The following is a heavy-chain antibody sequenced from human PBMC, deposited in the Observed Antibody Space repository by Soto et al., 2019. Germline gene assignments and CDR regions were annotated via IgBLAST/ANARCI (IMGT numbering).Heavy chain of an antibody. V-gene: IGHV4-31*03. J-gene: IGHJ5*02. CDR3: ARVHIYDDSSGLPMPYWFDP. Sequence: SETLSLTCTVSGVSISSGGYYWSWIRQHPGKGLEWIGYIYYSGSTYYNPSLKSRVTISVDTSKNQFSLKLSSVTSADTPVYYCARVHIYDDSSGLPMPYWFDPWGQGTLVTVSS. CDR1: GVSISSGGYY. D-gene: IGHD3-22*01. CDR2: IYYSGST.